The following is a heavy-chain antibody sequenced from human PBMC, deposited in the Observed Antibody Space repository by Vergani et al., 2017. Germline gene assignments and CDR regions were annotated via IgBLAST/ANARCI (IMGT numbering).Heavy chain of an antibody. CDR3: ARHISVVRPSSMTAFDY. CDR2: VFYGGRT. V-gene: IGHV4-39*01. D-gene: IGHD2-21*01. J-gene: IGHJ4*02. Sequence: QVQLQESGPGLVKPPETLSLMCTVSGGYITNRNHYWAWIRQPPGKTLEWIGTVFYGGRTSYNPSLKSRVTLSLDTSKKQISLHLTSVTAADTAVYYCARHISVVRPSSMTAFDYWGQGTLVTVSS. CDR1: GGYITNRNHY.